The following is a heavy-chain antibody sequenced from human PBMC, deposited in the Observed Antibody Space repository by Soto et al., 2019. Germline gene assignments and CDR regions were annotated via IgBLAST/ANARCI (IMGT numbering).Heavy chain of an antibody. CDR2: INHSGST. CDR3: ARGGLRFGEYWPPRHYYYMDV. CDR1: GGWFRGYY. Sequence: SGSLPLTCAVYGGWFRGYYWSCSRQPPGDGLEWIGEINHSGSTNSNPSLKSRVTISVDTSKNQFSLKLSSVTAADTAVYYCARGGLRFGEYWPPRHYYYMDVWGKGTTVS. J-gene: IGHJ6*03. V-gene: IGHV4-34*01. D-gene: IGHD3-10*01.